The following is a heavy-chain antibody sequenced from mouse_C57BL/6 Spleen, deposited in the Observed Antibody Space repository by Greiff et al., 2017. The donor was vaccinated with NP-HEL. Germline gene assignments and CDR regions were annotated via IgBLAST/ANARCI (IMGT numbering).Heavy chain of an antibody. V-gene: IGHV1-42*01. D-gene: IGHD3-2*02. Sequence: EVQLQQSGPELVKPGASVKISCKASGYSFTGYYMNWVKQSPEKSLEWIGEINPSTGGTTYNQKFKAKATLTVDKSSSTAYMQLKSLTSEDSAVYYCARGGDGDLRQVRDGGFAYWGQGTLVTVSA. CDR3: ARGGDGDLRQVRDGGFAY. J-gene: IGHJ3*01. CDR1: GYSFTGYY. CDR2: INPSTGGT.